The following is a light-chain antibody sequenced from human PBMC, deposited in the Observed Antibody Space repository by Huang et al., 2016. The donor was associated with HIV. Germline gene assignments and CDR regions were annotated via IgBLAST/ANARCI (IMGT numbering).Light chain of an antibody. CDR3: QQYDSLYT. CDR1: QDIRSY. CDR2: GAS. Sequence: IQMTQSPASLSAYVGDRVTISCQANQDIRSYLNWYQIKPGKAPRLLIYGASNLQAGFPSRFSGNGSGTDFTITISSLQSEDIATYYCQQYDSLYTFGQGTRLEIK. J-gene: IGKJ2*01. V-gene: IGKV1-33*01.